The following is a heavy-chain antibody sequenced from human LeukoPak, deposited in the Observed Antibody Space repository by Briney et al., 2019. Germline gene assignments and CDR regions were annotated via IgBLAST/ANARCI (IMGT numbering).Heavy chain of an antibody. CDR3: ARTTMTTDPSWFDP. CDR1: GFSLSTSGMC. J-gene: IGHJ5*02. D-gene: IGHD4-11*01. V-gene: IGHV2-70*11. Sequence: ESGPALVKPTQTLTLTCTFSGFSLSTSGMCVSWIRQPPGKALEWLARIDWDDDKYYSTSLKTRLTISKDTSKNQVVLTMTNMDPVDTATYYCARTTMTTDPSWFDPWGQGTLVTVSS. CDR2: IDWDDDK.